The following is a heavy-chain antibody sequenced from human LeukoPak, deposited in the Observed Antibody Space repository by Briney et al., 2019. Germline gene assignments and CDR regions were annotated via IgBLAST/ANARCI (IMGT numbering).Heavy chain of an antibody. D-gene: IGHD4-11*01. V-gene: IGHV4-59*02. CDR2: VYYSGSA. CDR1: GDSVTTYY. J-gene: IGHJ6*02. CDR3: ARDGSNWSNDYYHGADV. Sequence: PSETLSLTCTVSGDSVTTYYWSWIRQPPGKGLEWLGYVYYSGSATYNPSLKSRVTISVDTSKNQFSLRLSSVTAADTAVYYCARDGSNWSNDYYHGADVWGQGTTVTVSS.